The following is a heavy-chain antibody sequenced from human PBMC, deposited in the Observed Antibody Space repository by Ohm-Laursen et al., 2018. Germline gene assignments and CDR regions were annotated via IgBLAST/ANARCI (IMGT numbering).Heavy chain of an antibody. CDR2: IKSKAAGETR. J-gene: IGHJ5*02. D-gene: IGHD2/OR15-2a*01. V-gene: IGHV3-15*01. CDR3: STDHFS. Sequence: SLRLSCAASGFTVSDAWMSWVRQAPGKGLEYVGRIKSKAAGETREYAEPVKGRFTILRDDSKNTLSLQMNSLKTEVTGVYYCSTDHFSWGQGTLVTVSS. CDR1: GFTVSDAW.